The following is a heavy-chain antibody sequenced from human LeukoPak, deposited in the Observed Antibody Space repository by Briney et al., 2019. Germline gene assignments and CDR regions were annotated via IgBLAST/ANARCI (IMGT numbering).Heavy chain of an antibody. CDR3: ARGRVAVAGKRGYFQH. CDR2: INHSGST. D-gene: IGHD6-19*01. V-gene: IGHV4-34*01. Sequence: SETLSLTCAVYGGTFSGYYWSWIRQPPGKGLEWIGEINHSGSTNYNPSLKSRVTISVDTSKNQFSLKLSSVTAADTAVYYCARGRVAVAGKRGYFQHWGQGTLVTVSS. J-gene: IGHJ1*01. CDR1: GGTFSGYY.